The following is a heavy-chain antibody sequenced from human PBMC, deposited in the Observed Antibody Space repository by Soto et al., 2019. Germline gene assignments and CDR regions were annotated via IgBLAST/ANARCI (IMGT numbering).Heavy chain of an antibody. CDR1: GGSISSGDYY. Sequence: SETLSLTYTVSGGSISSGDYYWSWIRQPPGKGLEWIGYIYYSGSTYYNPSLKSRVTISVDTSKNQFSLKLSSVTAADTAVYYCARGRIQIWSYYYYGMDVWGQGTTVTVSS. D-gene: IGHD5-18*01. V-gene: IGHV4-30-4*01. CDR3: ARGRIQIWSYYYYGMDV. CDR2: IYYSGST. J-gene: IGHJ6*02.